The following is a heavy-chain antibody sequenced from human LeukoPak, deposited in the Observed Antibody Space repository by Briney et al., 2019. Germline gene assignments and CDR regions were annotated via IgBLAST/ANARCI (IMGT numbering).Heavy chain of an antibody. CDR2: ISRGGGST. D-gene: IGHD3-10*01. J-gene: IGHJ4*02. V-gene: IGHV3-23*01. CDR1: GFTFSNSA. Sequence: GRSLRLSCAASGFTFSNSAMCWVRQAPGKGLEWVSGISRGGGSTYYADSVKGRFTISRDTSIDTLYLQMSSLTAEDTALYYCAKRMDSGSFFDYWGQGTPVTVSS. CDR3: AKRMDSGSFFDY.